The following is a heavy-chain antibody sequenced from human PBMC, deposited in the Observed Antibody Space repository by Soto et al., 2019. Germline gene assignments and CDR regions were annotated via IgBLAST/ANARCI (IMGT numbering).Heavy chain of an antibody. CDR3: ARGGGLDCGGDCWSYYFDY. V-gene: IGHV4-30-2*01. D-gene: IGHD2-21*02. CDR2: IYHSGST. Sequence: SETLSLTCAVSGGSISSGGYSWSWIRQPPGKGLGWIGYIYHSGSTYYSPSLKSRVTISVDRSKNQFSLKLSSVTAADTAVYYCARGGGLDCGGDCWSYYFDYWGQGTLVTVSS. J-gene: IGHJ4*02. CDR1: GGSISSGGYS.